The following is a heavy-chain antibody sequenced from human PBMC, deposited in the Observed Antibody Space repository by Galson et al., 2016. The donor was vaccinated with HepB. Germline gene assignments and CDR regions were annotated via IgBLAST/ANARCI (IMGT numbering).Heavy chain of an antibody. CDR3: AALPMV. CDR2: ISYDGSNE. CDR1: GFTFSSYA. Sequence: SLRLSCAASGFTFSSYAMHWVRQAPGKGLEWVAVISYDGSNEYYTDFVKGRFIISRDNAKNTLYLQMNSLRAEDTALYYCAALPMVWGQGSLVTVSS. D-gene: IGHD2-8*01. V-gene: IGHV3-30-3*01. J-gene: IGHJ4*02.